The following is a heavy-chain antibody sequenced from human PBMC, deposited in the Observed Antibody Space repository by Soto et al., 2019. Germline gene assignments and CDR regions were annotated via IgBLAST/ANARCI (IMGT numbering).Heavy chain of an antibody. CDR2: IDLTDSYT. J-gene: IGHJ4*02. V-gene: IGHV5-10-1*01. CDR1: GYSFRNNW. Sequence: GESLKISCKGSGYSFRNNWITWVRQMPGKGLEWMGRIDLTDSYTSYSPSFQGHVSFSADTSINTAYLQWSSPRASDTAMYYCDRHAGGDSDSSGYHYAFYYWGQGTPVTVSS. D-gene: IGHD3-22*01. CDR3: DRHAGGDSDSSGYHYAFYY.